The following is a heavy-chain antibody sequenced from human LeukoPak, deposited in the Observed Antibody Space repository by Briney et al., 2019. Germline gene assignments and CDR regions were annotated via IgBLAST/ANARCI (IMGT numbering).Heavy chain of an antibody. CDR2: ISSSSSYI. CDR1: GFTFSSYS. D-gene: IGHD3-22*01. J-gene: IGHJ4*02. CDR3: ARYYDYDSRGYYYYFDY. Sequence: GGSLRLSCAASGFTFSSYSLNWVRQAPGKGLEWVSSISSSSSYIYYADSVKGRFTISRNNAKNSLYLQMNSLRAEDTALYYCARYYDYDSRGYYYYFDYWGQGTLVTVSS. V-gene: IGHV3-21*01.